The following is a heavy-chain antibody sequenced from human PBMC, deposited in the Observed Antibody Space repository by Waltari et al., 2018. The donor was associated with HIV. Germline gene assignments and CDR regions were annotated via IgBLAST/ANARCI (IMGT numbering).Heavy chain of an antibody. CDR1: GYSFTSHW. J-gene: IGHJ6*02. V-gene: IGHV5-51*01. D-gene: IGHD5-18*01. CDR3: ARRLLDTAPLSDGMDV. CDR2: IYPGDSTT. Sequence: EVQLVQSGAEVKKPGESLKISCKGSGYSFTSHWIVWVRQMPGKGLAWMGIIYPGDSTTRYSPSFQGQVTISADKSISTAYLQWSSLKASDTAMYYCARRLLDTAPLSDGMDVWGQGTTVTVSS.